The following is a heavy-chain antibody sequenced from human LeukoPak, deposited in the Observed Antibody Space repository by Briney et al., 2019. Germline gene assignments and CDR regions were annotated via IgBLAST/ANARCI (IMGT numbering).Heavy chain of an antibody. J-gene: IGHJ4*02. CDR2: ISSSGSTI. CDR1: GFTFSDYY. CDR3: AGSSRIKYYFDY. D-gene: IGHD6-6*01. Sequence: GGSLRLSCAASGFTFSDYYMSWIRQAPGKGLEWVSYISSSGSTIYYADSVKGRFTISRDNAKNSLYLQMNSLRAEDTAVYYCAGSSRIKYYFDYWGQGTLVTVSS. V-gene: IGHV3-11*04.